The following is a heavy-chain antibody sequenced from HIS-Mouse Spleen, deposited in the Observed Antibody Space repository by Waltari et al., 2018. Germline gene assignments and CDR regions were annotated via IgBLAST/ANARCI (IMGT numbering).Heavy chain of an antibody. J-gene: IGHJ4*02. CDR3: AKDIRIAVAAYRS. CDR1: GFTFSSYA. D-gene: IGHD6-19*01. V-gene: IGHV3-23*01. CDR2: ISGSGGST. Sequence: EVQLLESGGGLVQPGGSLRLSCAASGFTFSSYAMSWVRRAPGKGLEWVSAISGSGGSTYYADSVKGRFTISRDNSKNTLYLQMNSLRAEDTAVYYCAKDIRIAVAAYRSGGQGTLVTVSS.